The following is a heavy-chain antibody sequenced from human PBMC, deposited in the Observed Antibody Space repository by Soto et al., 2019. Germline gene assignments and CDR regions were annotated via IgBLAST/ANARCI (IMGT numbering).Heavy chain of an antibody. V-gene: IGHV4-31*03. D-gene: IGHD1-26*01. CDR1: GDSISRGGYF. Sequence: SETLSLTCIVSGDSISRGGYFWTWIRLHPGKGLEWIGYIYDSGSAFYNPSLKSRVTMSVDTSKNQFSLNLRSVTAADTAVFYCARGILRPNHYMDVWGKGTAVTVSS. CDR2: IYDSGSA. J-gene: IGHJ6*03. CDR3: ARGILRPNHYMDV.